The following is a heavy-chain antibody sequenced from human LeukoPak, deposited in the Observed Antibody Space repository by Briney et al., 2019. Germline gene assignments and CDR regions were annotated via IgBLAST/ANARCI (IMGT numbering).Heavy chain of an antibody. CDR1: GDSISYFY. D-gene: IGHD6-13*01. J-gene: IGHJ4*02. CDR2: MSSSGNN. CDR3: ARPGYSSSWYRLGYYFDY. V-gene: IGHV4-4*07. Sequence: SETLSLTCSVSGDSISYFYWSWIRQAAGKGLEWIGRMSSSGNNDYNAPLKSRVTISVDTSKNQFSLKLSSVTAADTAVYYCARPGYSSSWYRLGYYFDYWGQGTLVTVSS.